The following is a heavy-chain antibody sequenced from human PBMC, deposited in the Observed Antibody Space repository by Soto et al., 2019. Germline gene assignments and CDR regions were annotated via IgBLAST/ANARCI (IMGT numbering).Heavy chain of an antibody. CDR2: INSDGSST. Sequence: EVQLVESGGGLVQPGGSLRLSCAASGFTFSSYWMHWVRQAPGKGLVWVSRINSDGSSTSYADSVKGRFTISRDNAKNTLYRQMNSLRAEDTAVYYCAKGWLGDNWFDPWGQGTLVTVSS. CDR3: AKGWLGDNWFDP. CDR1: GFTFSSYW. J-gene: IGHJ5*02. V-gene: IGHV3-74*01. D-gene: IGHD6-19*01.